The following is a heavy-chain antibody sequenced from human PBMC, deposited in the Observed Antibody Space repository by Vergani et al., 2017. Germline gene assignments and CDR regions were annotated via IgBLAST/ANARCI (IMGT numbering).Heavy chain of an antibody. Sequence: QVQLVQSGAEVKKPGASVKVSCKASGHTFTGYYMHWVRQAPGQGLEWMGWINPNSGGTNYAQKFQGRVTMTRDTSISTAYMELSRLRSDDTAVYYCARDWAFLSGDYDDDYWGQGTLVTVAS. J-gene: IGHJ4*02. V-gene: IGHV1-2*02. CDR2: INPNSGGT. CDR1: GHTFTGYY. CDR3: ARDWAFLSGDYDDDY. D-gene: IGHD2-21*02.